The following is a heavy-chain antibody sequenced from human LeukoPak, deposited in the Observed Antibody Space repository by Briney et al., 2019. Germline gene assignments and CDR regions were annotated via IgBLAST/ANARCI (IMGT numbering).Heavy chain of an antibody. Sequence: PGGSVRLSCVASGLTFSSNFMSWVRQPPGMGLEWVSGISVSGITVYADSVKGRLTISRDNSKNTLYLQMNNLRAEDTALYYCAKGFSVRGRFDPWGQRTQVTVSS. CDR3: AKGFSVRGRFDP. CDR1: GLTFSSNF. J-gene: IGHJ5*02. V-gene: IGHV3-23*01. D-gene: IGHD2-15*01. CDR2: ISVSGIT.